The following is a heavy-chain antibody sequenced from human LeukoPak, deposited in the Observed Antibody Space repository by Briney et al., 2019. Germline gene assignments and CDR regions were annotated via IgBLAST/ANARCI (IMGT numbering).Heavy chain of an antibody. V-gene: IGHV4-30-2*01. J-gene: IGHJ5*02. CDR1: GGSFSSGLYS. CDR2: IYHTGST. CDR3: ARLQYCSGTSCYWFDP. Sequence: SETLSLTCTVCGGSFSSGLYSWSWIRQPLGKGLEWIGYIYHTGSTYYNPSLKSRVTISVDTSKNQFSLRLSSVTAADTAVYYCARLQYCSGTSCYWFDPWGQGTLVTVSS. D-gene: IGHD2-2*01.